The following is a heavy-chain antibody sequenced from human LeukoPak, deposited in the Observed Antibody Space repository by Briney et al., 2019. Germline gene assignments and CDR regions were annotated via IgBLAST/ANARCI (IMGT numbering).Heavy chain of an antibody. Sequence: GGSLRLSCAASGFTFSNAWMSWVRQAPGKRLEWVGRIKSKTDGGTTDYAAPVKGRFTISRDDSKNTLYLQMNSLKTEDTAVYYCTTVLHCSGGSCYDYWGQGTPVTVSS. D-gene: IGHD2-15*01. CDR2: IKSKTDGGTT. CDR1: GFTFSNAW. CDR3: TTVLHCSGGSCYDY. V-gene: IGHV3-15*01. J-gene: IGHJ4*02.